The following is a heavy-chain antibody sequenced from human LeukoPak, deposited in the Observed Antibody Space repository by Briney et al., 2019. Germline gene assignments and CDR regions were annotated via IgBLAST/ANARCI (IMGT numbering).Heavy chain of an antibody. V-gene: IGHV3-7*01. CDR3: ATTDYYYGMDV. Sequence: GGSLRLSCVASEFTFTSHWMSWVRQAPGKGLERVANIKPDGSAKYYVDSVKGRFTISRDNAKNSLYLQMNSLRAEDTAVYYCATTDYYYGMDVWGQGTTVTVSS. CDR2: IKPDGSAK. D-gene: IGHD4-17*01. CDR1: EFTFTSHW. J-gene: IGHJ6*02.